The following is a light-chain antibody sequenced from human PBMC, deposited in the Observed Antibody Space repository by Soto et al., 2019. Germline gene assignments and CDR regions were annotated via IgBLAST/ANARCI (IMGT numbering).Light chain of an antibody. J-gene: IGKJ4*01. CDR1: QGINTG. V-gene: IGKV1-13*02. CDR2: ETS. CDR3: QQFSAYPLT. Sequence: AIQLTQSPYSLSASVGDRVTITCRASQGINTGVAWYQQKPGKSPKLLIYETSNLASGVSLRCSGTGYGTQFSLTIGGLQPEDFATYHCQQFSAYPLTFGGGTNVEIK.